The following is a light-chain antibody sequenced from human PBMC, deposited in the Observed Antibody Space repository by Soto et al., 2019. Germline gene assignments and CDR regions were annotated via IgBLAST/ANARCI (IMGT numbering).Light chain of an antibody. V-gene: IGKV1-27*01. J-gene: IGKJ4*01. CDR2: GAS. CDR3: QKYDRCPLT. CDR1: RGISNF. Sequence: DTQMTQSPSSLSASVGDRVTITCRASRGISNFLAWYQQKPGKVPELLIYGASTLQSGVPSRFSGTRSGTEFTLTISSLQPEDVATYFCQKYDRCPLTFGGGSKVEFK.